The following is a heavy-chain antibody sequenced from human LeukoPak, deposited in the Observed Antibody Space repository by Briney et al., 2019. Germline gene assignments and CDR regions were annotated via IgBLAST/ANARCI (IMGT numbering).Heavy chain of an antibody. D-gene: IGHD5-12*01. Sequence: GGSLRLSCAASGFTVSSNYMSWVRQAPGKGLEWVSVIYSGGSTYYADSVKGRFTISRDNSKNTLYLQMNSLRAEDTAVYYCARDLGVATMDRYYYYYMDVWGKGTTVTVSS. V-gene: IGHV3-66*02. CDR1: GFTVSSNY. J-gene: IGHJ6*03. CDR3: ARDLGVATMDRYYYYYMDV. CDR2: IYSGGST.